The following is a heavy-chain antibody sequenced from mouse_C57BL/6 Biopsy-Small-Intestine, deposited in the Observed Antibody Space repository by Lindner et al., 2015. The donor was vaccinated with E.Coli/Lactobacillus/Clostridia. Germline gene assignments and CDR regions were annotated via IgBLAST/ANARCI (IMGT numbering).Heavy chain of an antibody. V-gene: IGHV1-14*01. Sequence: VQLQESGPELVKPGASVKMSCKASGYTFTNYILHWVKQKPGQGLECIGYIDPYNGGTNYNGKFKGKATLTSDKSSNTAYMELSSLTSEDSAVYYCARGYYSNSGYFDYWGQGTTLTVSS. J-gene: IGHJ2*01. CDR1: GYTFTNYI. CDR2: IDPYNGGT. CDR3: ARGYYSNSGYFDY. D-gene: IGHD2-5*01.